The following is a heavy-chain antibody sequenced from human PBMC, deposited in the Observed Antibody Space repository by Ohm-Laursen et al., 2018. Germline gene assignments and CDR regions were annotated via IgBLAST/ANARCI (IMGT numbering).Heavy chain of an antibody. Sequence: GASVKVSCKTSGYSFTGSYLHWVRQVPGQGLEWMGWINPNSGVTNYAQKFQGRVTMTRDTSTRTVYMDLRRLRSDDTAVYYCARGEADPRTPKFDYWGQGTLVTVSS. D-gene: IGHD1-14*01. J-gene: IGHJ4*02. CDR3: ARGEADPRTPKFDY. V-gene: IGHV1-2*02. CDR1: GYSFTGSY. CDR2: INPNSGVT.